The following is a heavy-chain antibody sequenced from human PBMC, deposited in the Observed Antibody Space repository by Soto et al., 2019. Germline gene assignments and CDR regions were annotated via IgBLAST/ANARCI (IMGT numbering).Heavy chain of an antibody. D-gene: IGHD2-2*01. J-gene: IGHJ5*02. CDR2: ISAYNGNT. Sequence: ASVKVSCKASGYTFTSYGISWVRQAPGRGLEWMGWISAYNGNTNYAQKLQGRVTMTTDTSTSTAYMELRSLRSDDTAVYYCARDPRPFGPAAIGNWFDQWGQGTLVTVSS. CDR1: GYTFTSYG. V-gene: IGHV1-18*01. CDR3: ARDPRPFGPAAIGNWFDQ.